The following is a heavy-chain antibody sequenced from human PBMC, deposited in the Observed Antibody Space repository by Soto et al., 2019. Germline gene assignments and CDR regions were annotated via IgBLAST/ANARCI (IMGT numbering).Heavy chain of an antibody. J-gene: IGHJ4*02. CDR2: ISETAGSI. CDR3: ARLGFPYICYHYEWRKVFDY. Sequence: GGSLRLSCAASGFSFSSYAMSWVRQAPGKGLEWVSGISETAGSISYADSVKGRFTISRDNSENTLYLQMNSLRAEDTATYYCARLGFPYICYHYEWRKVFDYWCQGPSLTGSS. V-gene: IGHV3-23*01. CDR1: GFSFSSYA. D-gene: IGHD5-12*01.